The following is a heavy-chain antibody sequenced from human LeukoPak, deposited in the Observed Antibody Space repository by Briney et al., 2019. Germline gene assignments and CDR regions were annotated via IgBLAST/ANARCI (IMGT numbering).Heavy chain of an antibody. Sequence: GGSLRLSCPVSGFTFSVYSMKWVRQAPGKGREWLSYINSSTTTIYHADSVKGRFTVSRDNAKNSLYLQMDSLRVEDTAVYYCATDREDYDSSGYYLSDAFDIWGQGTMVTVSS. CDR2: INSSTTTI. D-gene: IGHD3-22*01. CDR3: ATDREDYDSSGYYLSDAFDI. CDR1: GFTFSVYS. J-gene: IGHJ3*02. V-gene: IGHV3-48*01.